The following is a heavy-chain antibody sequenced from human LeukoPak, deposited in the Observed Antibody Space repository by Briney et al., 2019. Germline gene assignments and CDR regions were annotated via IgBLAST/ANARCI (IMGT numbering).Heavy chain of an antibody. Sequence: SETLSPTCTVSGGSISSYYWSWIRQPPGKGLEWIGYIYYSGSTNYNPSLKSRVTISVDTSKNQFSLKLSSVTAADTAVYYCARSLDFWSGYPPFWDYWGQGTLVTVSS. CDR1: GGSISSYY. V-gene: IGHV4-59*01. CDR2: IYYSGST. J-gene: IGHJ4*02. CDR3: ARSLDFWSGYPPFWDY. D-gene: IGHD3-3*01.